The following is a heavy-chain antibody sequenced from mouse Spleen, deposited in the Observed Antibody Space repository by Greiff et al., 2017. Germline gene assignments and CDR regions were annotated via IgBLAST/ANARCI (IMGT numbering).Heavy chain of an antibody. CDR1: GYTFTSYW. V-gene: IGHV1-55*01. CDR3: ARHTTVVATPFAY. D-gene: IGHD1-1*01. CDR2: IYPGSGST. J-gene: IGHJ3*01. Sequence: QVQLQQPGAELVKPGASVKMSCKASGYTFTSYWITWVKQRPGQGLEWIGDIYPGSGSTNYNEKFKSKATLTVDTSSSTAYMQLSSLTSEDSAVYYCARHTTVVATPFAYWGQGTLVTVSA.